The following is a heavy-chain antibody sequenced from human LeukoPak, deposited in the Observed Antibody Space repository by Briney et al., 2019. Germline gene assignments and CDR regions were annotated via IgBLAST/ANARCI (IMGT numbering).Heavy chain of an antibody. CDR1: GVSITSSSYY. CDR3: AREPYYETSGYFDY. D-gene: IGHD3-22*01. CDR2: ISYSGST. V-gene: IGHV4-61*01. J-gene: IGHJ4*02. Sequence: SETLSLTCTVSGVSITSSSYYWGWIRQPPGKGLEWIGFISYSGSTNYNPSLKSRVTMSGDTSKNQFSLRLSSVTAADTAVYYCAREPYYETSGYFDYWGQGILVTVST.